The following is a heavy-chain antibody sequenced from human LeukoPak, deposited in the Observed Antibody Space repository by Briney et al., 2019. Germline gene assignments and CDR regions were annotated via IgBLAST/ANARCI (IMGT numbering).Heavy chain of an antibody. V-gene: IGHV4-34*01. CDR3: AATLEWLLDIDY. CDR1: GGSFGGYH. Sequence: SETLSLTCAVYGGSFGGYHWSWIRQPPGKGLEWIGDINHSGGTNYNPSLKSRVTISVDTSKSQFSLKLSSVTAADTAVYYCAATLEWLLDIDYWGQGTLVTVSS. D-gene: IGHD3-3*01. CDR2: INHSGGT. J-gene: IGHJ4*02.